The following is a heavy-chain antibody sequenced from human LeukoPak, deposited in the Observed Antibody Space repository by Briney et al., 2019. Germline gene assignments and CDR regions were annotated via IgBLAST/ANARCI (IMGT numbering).Heavy chain of an antibody. CDR1: GFTFSSYA. V-gene: IGHV3-7*03. D-gene: IGHD1-1*01. CDR2: LNLDGCDK. J-gene: IGHJ4*02. Sequence: PGGSLRLSCAASGFTFSSYAMSWVRQAPGKGLGWVASLNLDGCDKYYVDSVKGRFTISRDNAKNSLYLQMDSLRVEDTAVYYCAKGKRYPDYWGQGTLVTVSS. CDR3: AKGKRYPDY.